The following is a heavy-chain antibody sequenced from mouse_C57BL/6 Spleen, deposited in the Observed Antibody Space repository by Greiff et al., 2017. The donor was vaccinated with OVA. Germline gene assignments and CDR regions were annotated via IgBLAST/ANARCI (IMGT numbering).Heavy chain of an antibody. J-gene: IGHJ2*01. CDR3: ARDNWPSYCDY. CDR2: ISDGGSYT. Sequence: EVKLVESGGGLVKPGGSLKLSCAASGFTFSSYAMSWVRPTPAKRLEWVATISDGGSYTYYPDNVKGRFPISRDNAKNNLYLQMRHLKSEDTAMYYCARDNWPSYCDYWGQGTTLTVSS. CDR1: GFTFSSYA. V-gene: IGHV5-4*01. D-gene: IGHD4-1*01.